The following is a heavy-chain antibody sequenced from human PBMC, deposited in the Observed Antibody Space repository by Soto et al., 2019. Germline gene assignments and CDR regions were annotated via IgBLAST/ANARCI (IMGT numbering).Heavy chain of an antibody. Sequence: PSETLSLTCTVSGGSMTGYYWSWIRQPPGKGLEWIGYIYYSGSTYYNPSLKSRVTISVDTSKNQFSLKLSSVTAADTAVYYCARVGGFGATTIDYWGQGTLVTVSS. CDR1: GGSMTGYY. CDR3: ARVGGFGATTIDY. J-gene: IGHJ4*02. CDR2: IYYSGST. V-gene: IGHV4-30-4*01. D-gene: IGHD3-10*01.